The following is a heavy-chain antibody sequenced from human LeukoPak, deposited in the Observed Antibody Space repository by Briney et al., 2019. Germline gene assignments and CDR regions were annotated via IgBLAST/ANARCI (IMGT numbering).Heavy chain of an antibody. Sequence: SETLSLTCTVSGGSISSSSYYWGWIRQPPGKGLEWIGSIYYSGSTYYNPSPKSRVTISVDTSKNQFSLKLSSVTAADTAVYYCARHGGAGIWFDPWGQGTLVTVSS. D-gene: IGHD3-16*01. J-gene: IGHJ5*02. CDR2: IYYSGST. CDR1: GGSISSSSYY. CDR3: ARHGGAGIWFDP. V-gene: IGHV4-39*01.